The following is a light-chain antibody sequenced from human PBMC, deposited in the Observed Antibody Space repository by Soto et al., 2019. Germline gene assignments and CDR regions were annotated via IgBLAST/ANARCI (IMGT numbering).Light chain of an antibody. V-gene: IGKV3-20*01. CDR2: GTS. CDR3: QQYGSWT. Sequence: EIVLTQSPGTLSVSPGERATLSCRASQTISSNNLAWYQQKPGQAPSLLIEGTSSRATGIPDRFSGSGSGTDFTLTISRLEPEDSAIYYCQQYGSWTFGQGTKVEI. CDR1: QTISSNN. J-gene: IGKJ1*01.